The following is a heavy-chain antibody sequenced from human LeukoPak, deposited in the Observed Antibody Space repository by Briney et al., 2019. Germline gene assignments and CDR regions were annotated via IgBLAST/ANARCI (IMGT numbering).Heavy chain of an antibody. CDR2: ISNSGST. Sequence: SETLSLTCTVSGGSISSYYWSWIRQPPGKGLELIGYISNSGSTNYNPSLKSRVTMSVDTSKDQFSLKLTSVTVADTAVYSCARVSRYCSGTNCHNWFDPWGQGTLVTVSS. D-gene: IGHD2-2*01. V-gene: IGHV4-59*01. CDR3: ARVSRYCSGTNCHNWFDP. J-gene: IGHJ5*02. CDR1: GGSISSYY.